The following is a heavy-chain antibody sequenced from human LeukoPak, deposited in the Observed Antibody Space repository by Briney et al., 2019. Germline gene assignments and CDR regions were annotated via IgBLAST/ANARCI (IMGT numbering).Heavy chain of an antibody. V-gene: IGHV4-30-4*07. D-gene: IGHD5-18*01. CDR1: GDSITSGGYS. CDR3: ARDRYSYALGVNWFDP. J-gene: IGHJ5*02. Sequence: SETLSLTCAVSGDSITSGGYSWSWIRQTPGKGLEWIAYIHDSGSTYYNPSLKSRVTISVDTSKNQFSLKLSSVTAADTAVYYCARDRYSYALGVNWFDPWGQGTLVTVSS. CDR2: IHDSGST.